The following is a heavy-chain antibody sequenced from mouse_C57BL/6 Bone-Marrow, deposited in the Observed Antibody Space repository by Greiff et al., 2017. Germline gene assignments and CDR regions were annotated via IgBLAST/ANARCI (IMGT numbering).Heavy chain of an antibody. D-gene: IGHD2-3*01. CDR2: ISSGGSYT. CDR3: ARHGMVTRAWFAH. J-gene: IGHJ3*01. Sequence: EVMLVESGGDLVKPGGSLKLPCAASGFTFSSYGMSWVRQTPDKRLEWVATISSGGSYTCYPDSVKGRFTISRDNAKNTLYLQMSSLKSEDTAMYYWARHGMVTRAWFAHWGQGTLVTVSA. CDR1: GFTFSSYG. V-gene: IGHV5-6*01.